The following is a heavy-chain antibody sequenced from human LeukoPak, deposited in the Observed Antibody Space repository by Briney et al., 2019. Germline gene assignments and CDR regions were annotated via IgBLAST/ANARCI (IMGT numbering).Heavy chain of an antibody. CDR3: ARHYGDWSGRRVDY. CDR1: GYTFSSYD. Sequence: ASVKVSCKTSGYTFSSYDINWVRQATGQGLEWMGWMNPNSGNTGYAQKFQGRVTMTRNTSISTAYMELSSLRSEDTAVYYCARHYGDWSGRRVDYWGQGTLVTVSS. J-gene: IGHJ4*02. D-gene: IGHD3-3*01. CDR2: MNPNSGNT. V-gene: IGHV1-8*01.